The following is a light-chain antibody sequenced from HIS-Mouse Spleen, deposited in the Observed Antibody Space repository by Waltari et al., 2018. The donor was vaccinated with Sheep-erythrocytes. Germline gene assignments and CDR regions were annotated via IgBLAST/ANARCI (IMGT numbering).Light chain of an antibody. CDR2: EGS. V-gene: IGLV2-23*01. CDR1: SIDVGIYNL. CDR3: CSYAGSSTPWV. J-gene: IGLJ3*02. Sequence: QSALTQPASVSGSPGQSITISCTGTSIDVGIYNLVSWYQQHPGKAPKLMIYEGSKRPSGVSNRFSGSKSGNTASLTISGLQAEDEADYYCCSYAGSSTPWVFGGGTKLTVL.